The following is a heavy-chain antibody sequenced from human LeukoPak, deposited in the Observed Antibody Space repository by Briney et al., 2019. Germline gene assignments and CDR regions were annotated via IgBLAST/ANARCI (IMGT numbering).Heavy chain of an antibody. J-gene: IGHJ4*02. CDR3: ARAVDDCYDY. CDR1: GFTFSSYG. V-gene: IGHV3-30*03. D-gene: IGHD2-21*02. CDR2: ISYDGSNK. Sequence: GRSLRLSCAASGFTFSSYGMHWVRQAPGKGLEWVAVISYDGSNKYYADSVKGRFTISRDNSKNTLYLQMNSLRAEDTAVYYCARAVDDCYDYWGQGTLVTVSS.